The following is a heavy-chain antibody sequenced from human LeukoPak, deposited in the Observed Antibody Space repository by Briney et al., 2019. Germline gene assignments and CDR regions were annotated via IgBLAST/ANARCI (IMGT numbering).Heavy chain of an antibody. CDR1: GGTFISYA. D-gene: IGHD3-16*01. V-gene: IGHV1-69*13. CDR2: IIPIFGTA. CDR3: ARVLGEWLENWFDP. J-gene: IGHJ5*02. Sequence: SVKVSFKASGGTFISYAISWVRQAPGQGLEWMGGIIPIFGTANYAQKFQGRVTITADESTSTAYMELSSLRSEDTAVYYCARVLGEWLENWFDPWGQGTLVTVSS.